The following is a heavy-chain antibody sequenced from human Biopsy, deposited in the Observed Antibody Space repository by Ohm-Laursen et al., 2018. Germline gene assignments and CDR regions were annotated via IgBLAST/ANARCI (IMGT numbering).Heavy chain of an antibody. J-gene: IGHJ4*02. D-gene: IGHD2-8*01. CDR1: GFTFSGFS. Sequence: GSLRLSCAASGFTFSGFSMNWVRQAPGKGLEWVSSINASGNHIYYTDSVKGRFTVSRDNGKNSVYLQMNSLRVEDTAVYYCARDGEAKYCKHGVCPSDFWGQGTLVTVSS. V-gene: IGHV3-21*01. CDR2: INASGNHI. CDR3: ARDGEAKYCKHGVCPSDF.